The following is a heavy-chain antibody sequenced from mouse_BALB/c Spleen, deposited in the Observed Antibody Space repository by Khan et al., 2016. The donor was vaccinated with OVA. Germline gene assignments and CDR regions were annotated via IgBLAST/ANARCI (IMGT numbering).Heavy chain of an antibody. V-gene: IGHV1-61*01. D-gene: IGHD1-1*01. J-gene: IGHJ3*01. CDR1: GYSFTSYW. CDR3: ARSQTPYGWFAY. CDR2: IHPSDSET. Sequence: QVQLQQPGAELVRPGASVKLSCKASGYSFTSYWMNWVKQRPGQGLEWIGMIHPSDSETRSNQKFKDKVTLTVDKSSSTAYIQLSSPTSEDSAVFYCARSQTPYGWFAYWGQGTLVAVSA.